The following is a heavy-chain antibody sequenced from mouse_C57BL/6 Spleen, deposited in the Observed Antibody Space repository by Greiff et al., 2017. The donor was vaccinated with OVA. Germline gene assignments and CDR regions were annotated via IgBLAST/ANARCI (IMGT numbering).Heavy chain of an antibody. CDR1: GYTFTSYW. CDR2: IYPGSGST. Sequence: QVHVKQPGAELVKPGASVKMSCKASGYTFTSYWITWVKQRPGQGLEWIGDIYPGSGSTNYNEKFKSKATLTVDTSSSTAYMQLSSLTSEDSAVYYCARKGGWDVGEYFDVWGTGTTVTVSS. D-gene: IGHD4-1*01. J-gene: IGHJ1*03. CDR3: ARKGGWDVGEYFDV. V-gene: IGHV1-55*01.